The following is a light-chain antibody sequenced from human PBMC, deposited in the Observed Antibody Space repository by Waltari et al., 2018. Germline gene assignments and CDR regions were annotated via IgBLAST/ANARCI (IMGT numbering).Light chain of an antibody. CDR1: ALPQTS. CDR3: YSTDSSGSVV. CDR2: EDS. J-gene: IGLJ2*01. V-gene: IGLV3-10*01. Sequence: SYELTQPPSVSVSPGQTARITCSGNALPQTSAYWYQQKSGQAPVLVIYEDSKRPPGIPERFSGSSSGTMATLTISGAQVEDEADYYCYSTDSSGSVVFGGGTKLTVL.